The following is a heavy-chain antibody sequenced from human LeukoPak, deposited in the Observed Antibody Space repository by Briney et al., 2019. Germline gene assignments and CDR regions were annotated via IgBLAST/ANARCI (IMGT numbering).Heavy chain of an antibody. V-gene: IGHV4-4*07. CDR2: IYTSGST. CDR1: GASISSYY. CDR3: ARKYSGAYYYYMDV. Sequence: SETLSLTCTVSGASISSYYWTWIRQPAGKGLEWIGRIYTSGSTNYNPSLKSRVAMSVDTSKNQFSLKLSSVTAADTAVYYCARKYSGAYYYYMDVWGKGTTVTVSS. J-gene: IGHJ6*03. D-gene: IGHD3-10*01.